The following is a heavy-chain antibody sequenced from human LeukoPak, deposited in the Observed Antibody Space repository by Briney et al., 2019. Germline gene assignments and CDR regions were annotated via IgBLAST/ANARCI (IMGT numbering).Heavy chain of an antibody. V-gene: IGHV3-48*03. Sequence: GGSLRLSCAASGFTFSSYEMNWVRQAPGKGLEWVSYISSSGSTIYYADSVKGRFTISRDNAKNSLYLQMNSLRAEDTAVYYCARYSSRWKLWDYWGQGTLVTVSS. J-gene: IGHJ4*02. CDR3: ARYSSRWKLWDY. D-gene: IGHD6-13*01. CDR1: GFTFSSYE. CDR2: ISSSGSTI.